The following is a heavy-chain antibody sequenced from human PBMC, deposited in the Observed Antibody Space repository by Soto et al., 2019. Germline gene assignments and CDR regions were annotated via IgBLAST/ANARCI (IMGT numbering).Heavy chain of an antibody. CDR1: GGSINSGDYY. CDR3: ARAKWLVEGHFDY. D-gene: IGHD6-19*01. CDR2: IYYSGST. V-gene: IGHV4-30-4*01. Sequence: SETLSLTCTVSGGSINSGDYYWSWIRQPPGKGLEWIGYIYYSGSTNYNPSLKSRVTISVDTSKNQFSLKLSSVTAADTAVYYCARAKWLVEGHFDYWGQGTLVTVSS. J-gene: IGHJ4*02.